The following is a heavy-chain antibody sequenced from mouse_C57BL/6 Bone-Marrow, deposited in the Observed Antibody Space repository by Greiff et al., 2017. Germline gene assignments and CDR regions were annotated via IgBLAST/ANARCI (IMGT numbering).Heavy chain of an antibody. J-gene: IGHJ2*01. Sequence: EVKLMESGPGLAKPSQTLSLTCSVTGYSITSDYWNWIRKFPGNKLEYMGYISYSGSTYYNPSLKSRISITRDTSKNQYYLQLNSVTTEDTATYYCARCLHYDYGEYYFDYWGQGTTLTVSS. CDR3: ARCLHYDYGEYYFDY. CDR1: GYSITSDY. V-gene: IGHV3-8*01. CDR2: ISYSGST. D-gene: IGHD2-4*01.